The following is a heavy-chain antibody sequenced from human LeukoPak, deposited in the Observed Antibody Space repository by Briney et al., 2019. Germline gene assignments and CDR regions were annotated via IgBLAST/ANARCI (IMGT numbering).Heavy chain of an antibody. CDR2: IYSDGST. Sequence: GGSLRLSCAASGFSVSQNFMTWVRQAPGKGLDWVSLIYSDGSTYYADSVKGRFTISRDNAKNSLYLQMNSLRAEDTAVYYCARSSRFWSGHNYYYYYMDVWGKGTTVTVSS. D-gene: IGHD3-3*01. V-gene: IGHV3-66*01. CDR1: GFSVSQNF. CDR3: ARSSRFWSGHNYYYYYMDV. J-gene: IGHJ6*03.